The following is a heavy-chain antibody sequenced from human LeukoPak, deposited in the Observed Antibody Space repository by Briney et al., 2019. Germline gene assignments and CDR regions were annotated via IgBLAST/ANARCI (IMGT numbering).Heavy chain of an antibody. V-gene: IGHV1-2*02. CDR3: ARELYSGSYYAPILDY. CDR2: INPNSGGT. Sequence: ASVKVSCKASVYTFTGYYMHWVRQAPGQGLEWMGWINPNSGGTNYAQKFQGRVTMTRDTSISTAYMELSRLRSDDTAVYYCARELYSGSYYAPILDYWGQGTLVTVSS. J-gene: IGHJ4*02. D-gene: IGHD1-26*01. CDR1: VYTFTGYY.